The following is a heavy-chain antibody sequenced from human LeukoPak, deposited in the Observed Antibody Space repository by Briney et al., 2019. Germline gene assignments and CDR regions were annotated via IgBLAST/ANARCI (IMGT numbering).Heavy chain of an antibody. CDR2: IYTSGST. CDR1: GGSISSGSYY. D-gene: IGHD3-10*01. CDR3: ARGFVQRYGSGSYYYYYYYMDV. J-gene: IGHJ6*03. V-gene: IGHV4-61*02. Sequence: SETLSLTCTVSGGSISSGSYYWSWIRQPAGKGLEWIGRIYTSGSTNYNPSLKSRVTISVDTSKNQFSLKLSSVTAADTAVYYCARGFVQRYGSGSYYYYYYYMDVWGKGTTVTISS.